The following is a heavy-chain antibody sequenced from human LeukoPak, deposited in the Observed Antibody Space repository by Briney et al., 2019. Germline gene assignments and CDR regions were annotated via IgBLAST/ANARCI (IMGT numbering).Heavy chain of an antibody. CDR2: INHSGST. J-gene: IGHJ4*02. D-gene: IGHD3-22*01. CDR1: VGSFSGYY. V-gene: IGHV4-34*01. CDR3: AISGYYSNFDY. Sequence: SETLSLTCAVYVGSFSGYYWSWIRHPPGKGLEWIGEINHSGSTNYNPSLKSRVTISVDTSKNQFSLKLSSVTAADTAVYYCAISGYYSNFDYWGQGTLVTVSS.